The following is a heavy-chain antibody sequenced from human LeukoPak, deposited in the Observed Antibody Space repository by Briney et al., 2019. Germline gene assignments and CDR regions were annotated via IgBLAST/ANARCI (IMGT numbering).Heavy chain of an antibody. CDR1: SGSISNYY. CDR2: IYYSGFT. CDR3: ARAGIAAVAGFLDF. V-gene: IGHV4-59*01. D-gene: IGHD6-13*01. Sequence: PSETLSLTCTVSSGSISNYYWSWIRQPPGKGLEWIGYIYYSGFTNYNPSLKSRVTISVDTSKNQLSLRLSSVTAAGTAVYYCARAGIAAVAGFLDFWGRGILVTVSS. J-gene: IGHJ4*02.